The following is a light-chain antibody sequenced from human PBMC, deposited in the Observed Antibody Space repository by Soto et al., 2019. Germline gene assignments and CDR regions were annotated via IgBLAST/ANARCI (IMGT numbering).Light chain of an antibody. CDR3: AAWDDSLSAFYV. V-gene: IGLV1-47*02. Sequence: QSVLTQPPSASGTPGQRVTISCSGSSSNIGSNYVYWYQQLPGTAPKLLIYSNNQRPSGVPDRFSGSKSGTSASLAISGLRSEDEADYYCAAWDDSLSAFYVFGNGTKVTV. CDR1: SSNIGSNY. CDR2: SNN. J-gene: IGLJ1*01.